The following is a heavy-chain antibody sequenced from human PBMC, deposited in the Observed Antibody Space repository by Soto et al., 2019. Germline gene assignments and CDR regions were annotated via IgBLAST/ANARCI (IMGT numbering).Heavy chain of an antibody. V-gene: IGHV5-51*01. CDR1: GYTFTRYW. CDR2: IYPGDSDT. J-gene: IGHJ6*02. Sequence: PGESLKISCKGFGYTFTRYWIAWVRQMPGKGLEWMGIIYPGDSDTRYSPSFQGQVTISVDKSINTAYLQWSSLTASDTAIYYCAKRHCTSTRCYDGVDVWGQGTTVTVS. D-gene: IGHD2-2*01. CDR3: AKRHCTSTRCYDGVDV.